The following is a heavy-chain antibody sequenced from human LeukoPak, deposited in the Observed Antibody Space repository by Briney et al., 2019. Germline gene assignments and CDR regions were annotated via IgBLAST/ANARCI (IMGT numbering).Heavy chain of an antibody. D-gene: IGHD3-10*01. CDR2: IYSSGST. CDR1: GISISSGPYY. V-gene: IGHV4-61*02. CDR3: ARTRYYYNSRSYGAPYYFDY. Sequence: SETLSLTCTVSGISISSGPYYWSWIRQPAGKGLEWIGRIYSSGSTNYNPSLRSRVTISVDTSKNQFSLKLSSVTAADTAVYYCARTRYYYNSRSYGAPYYFDYWGQGTLVTVSS. J-gene: IGHJ4*02.